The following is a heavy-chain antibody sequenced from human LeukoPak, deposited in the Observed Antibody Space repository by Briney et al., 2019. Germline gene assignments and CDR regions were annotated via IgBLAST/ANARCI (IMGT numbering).Heavy chain of an antibody. J-gene: IGHJ4*02. D-gene: IGHD4-17*01. CDR2: ISYDGSNK. CDR3: AKDQDYGYSYFDY. V-gene: IGHV3-30*18. CDR1: GFTFSRYA. Sequence: GRSLRLSCATSGFTFSRYAMHWVRQAPGKGLEWVSVISYDGSNKYYADSVKGRFTISRDDSKNTLYLYMNNLRTEDTALYYCAKDQDYGYSYFDYWGQGALVTVSS.